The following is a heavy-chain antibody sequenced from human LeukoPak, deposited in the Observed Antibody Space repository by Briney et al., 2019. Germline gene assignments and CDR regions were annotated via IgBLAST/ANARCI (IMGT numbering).Heavy chain of an antibody. CDR1: GFTFGDYA. V-gene: IGHV3-49*04. Sequence: GGSLRLSCTASGFTFGDYAMNWVRQAPGKGLEWVGRIRRKANGGTTEYAASVKGRFTISRDDSKSIAYLQMNSLKTEDTAVYYCTRDDRKGLWFGESHFDYWGQGTLFTVSS. D-gene: IGHD3-10*01. CDR3: TRDDRKGLWFGESHFDY. CDR2: IRRKANGGTT. J-gene: IGHJ4*01.